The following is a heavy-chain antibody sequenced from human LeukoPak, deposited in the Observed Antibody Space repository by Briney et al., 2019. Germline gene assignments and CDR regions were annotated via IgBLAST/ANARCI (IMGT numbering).Heavy chain of an antibody. D-gene: IGHD1-26*01. CDR2: INHSGST. Sequence: SETLSLTCAVYGGSFSGYYWSWIRQPPGKGLEWIGEINHSGSTNYNPSLKSRVTISVDTSKNQFSLKLSSVTAADTAVYYCAGDLSRSLLSWGQGTLVTVSS. CDR1: GGSFSGYY. V-gene: IGHV4-34*01. J-gene: IGHJ4*02. CDR3: AGDLSRSLLS.